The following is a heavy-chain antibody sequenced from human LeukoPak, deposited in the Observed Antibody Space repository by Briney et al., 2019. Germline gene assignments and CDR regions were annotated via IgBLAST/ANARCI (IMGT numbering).Heavy chain of an antibody. CDR2: ISDRGGTT. D-gene: IGHD3-22*01. V-gene: IGHV3-23*01. Sequence: GGSLRLSCAVTGITLSNYGMSWVRQAPGKGLEWVAGISDRGGTTNYAESVKGRFTISRDNSKNTLYLQMNSLRAEDTAVYYCAKDGSYDSSGYYYYWGQGTLVTVSS. CDR1: GITLSNYG. CDR3: AKDGSYDSSGYYYY. J-gene: IGHJ4*02.